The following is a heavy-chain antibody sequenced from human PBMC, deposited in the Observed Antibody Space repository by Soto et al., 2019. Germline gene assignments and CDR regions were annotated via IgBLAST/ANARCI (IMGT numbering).Heavy chain of an antibody. J-gene: IGHJ6*03. CDR2: MNSDGSST. CDR3: ERGAIYYYYMDF. V-gene: IGHV3-74*01. Sequence: EVQLVESGGGLVQPGGSLRLSCAASGFTFNNYWMHWVRQAPGEGLVWVSRMNSDGSSTNYADSVKGRFTISRDNAKNALYLQMNRLRGEDTAVYYCERGAIYYYYMDFWGKGTTVTVSS. CDR1: GFTFNNYW. D-gene: IGHD2-2*01.